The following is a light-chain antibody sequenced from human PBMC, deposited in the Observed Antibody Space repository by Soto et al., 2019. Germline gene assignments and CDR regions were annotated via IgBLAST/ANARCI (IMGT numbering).Light chain of an antibody. Sequence: IGMAPSSATLYASVGARVTITCRASQSISSYLNWYQQKPGKAPKLLIYAASSLQSGVPSRFSGSGPGTEFTLTISCLQPDDFATYYCQHYNSYSEGFGQGTKVDIK. CDR2: AAS. J-gene: IGKJ1*01. CDR3: QHYNSYSEG. V-gene: IGKV1-5*01. CDR1: QSISSY.